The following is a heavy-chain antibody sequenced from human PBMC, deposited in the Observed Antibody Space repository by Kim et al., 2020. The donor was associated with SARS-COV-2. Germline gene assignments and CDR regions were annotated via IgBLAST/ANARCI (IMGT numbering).Heavy chain of an antibody. D-gene: IGHD6-19*01. J-gene: IGHJ4*02. CDR2: INPGNGDT. Sequence: ASVKVSCKTSGYTFANYAVHWVRQAPGQGLEWMRWINPGNGDTRFSQRLQGRVTITSDTSASTTYMELTSLRSEDSAVFYCASTPVAGTSPYDYWGQGTL. CDR1: GYTFANYA. CDR3: ASTPVAGTSPYDY. V-gene: IGHV1-3*01.